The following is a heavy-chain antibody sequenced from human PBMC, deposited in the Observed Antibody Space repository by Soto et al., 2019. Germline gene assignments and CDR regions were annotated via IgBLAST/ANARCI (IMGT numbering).Heavy chain of an antibody. D-gene: IGHD5-18*01. V-gene: IGHV1-46*01. J-gene: IGHJ4*02. CDR3: AREPNESYYFDY. CDR1: GYTFTNYY. CDR2: IRPSGGRT. Sequence: QVHLVQSGAEVKKPGASVKVSCKASGYTFTNYYIHRVRQAPGQGLEWLGIIRPSGGRTEYAQRFQGRVTMTRDTSTSTVYMELTSLTSEDTAVYYCAREPNESYYFDYWGQGTLVTVSS.